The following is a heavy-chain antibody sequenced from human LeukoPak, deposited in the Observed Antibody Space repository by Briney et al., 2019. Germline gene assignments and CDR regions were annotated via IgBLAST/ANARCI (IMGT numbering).Heavy chain of an antibody. V-gene: IGHV3-9*03. CDR3: AKDIVGATRGNAFDI. J-gene: IGHJ3*02. CDR1: GFTFDDYA. D-gene: IGHD1-26*01. Sequence: GGSLRFSCAASGFTFDDYAMHWVRQAPGKGLEWVSGISWNSGSIGYADSVKGRFTISRDNAKNSLYLQMNSLRAEDMALYYCAKDIVGATRGNAFDIWGQGTMVTVSS. CDR2: ISWNSGSI.